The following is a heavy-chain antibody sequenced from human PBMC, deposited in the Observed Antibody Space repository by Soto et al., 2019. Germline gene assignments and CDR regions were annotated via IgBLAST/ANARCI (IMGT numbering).Heavy chain of an antibody. V-gene: IGHV3-73*02. CDR3: TREYDFSNGGGRRNGFDP. Sequence: VQLVESGGGLVQPGASLKLSCAASGFTFTGSALHWVRQASGKGLEWVGRIRSKANDYAAEYAASVQGRFTISRDESKNTAYLRMNSLRTDDTAVYYCTREYDFSNGGGRRNGFDPWGQGTLVTVSS. CDR2: IRSKANDYAA. CDR1: GFTFTGSA. D-gene: IGHD3-3*01. J-gene: IGHJ5*02.